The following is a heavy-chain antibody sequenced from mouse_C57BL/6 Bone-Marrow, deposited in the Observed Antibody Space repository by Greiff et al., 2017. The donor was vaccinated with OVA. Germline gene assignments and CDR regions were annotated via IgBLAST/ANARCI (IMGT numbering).Heavy chain of an antibody. CDR2: IWGVGST. CDR3: ARPYYSNSPLYAMDY. D-gene: IGHD2-5*01. J-gene: IGHJ4*01. Sequence: VQLQQSGPGLVAPSQSLSITCTVSGFSLTSYGVDWVRQSPGKGLEWLGVIWGVGSTNYNSALKSRLSISKDNSKSQVFLTMNSLQTDDTAMYYCARPYYSNSPLYAMDYWGQGTSVTVSS. CDR1: GFSLTSYG. V-gene: IGHV2-6*01.